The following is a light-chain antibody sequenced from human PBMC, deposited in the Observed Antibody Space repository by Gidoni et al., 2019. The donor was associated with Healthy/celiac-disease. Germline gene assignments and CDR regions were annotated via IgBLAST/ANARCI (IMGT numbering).Light chain of an antibody. Sequence: SFELTQPPSVSVSPGQTASITCSGDQLGDKYACWYQQKPGQSPVLVIDHDSTRPSGIPERVSGSNNGNTATLTISGTQAMDEADYYWQAWDSSTVVFGGGTKLTVL. J-gene: IGLJ2*01. V-gene: IGLV3-1*01. CDR2: HDS. CDR1: QLGDKY. CDR3: QAWDSSTVV.